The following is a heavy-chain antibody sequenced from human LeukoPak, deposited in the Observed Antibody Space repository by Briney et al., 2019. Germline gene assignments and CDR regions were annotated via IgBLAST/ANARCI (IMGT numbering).Heavy chain of an antibody. V-gene: IGHV3-43*02. J-gene: IGHJ4*02. Sequence: PGGSLRLSCAASGFTFSDYYMSWIRQAPGKGLEWVSLISGDGGSTYYADSVKGRFTISRDNSKNSLYLQMNSLRTEDTALYYCAKEGAVAASYYFDYWGQGTLVTVSS. CDR2: ISGDGGST. D-gene: IGHD6-19*01. CDR3: AKEGAVAASYYFDY. CDR1: GFTFSDYY.